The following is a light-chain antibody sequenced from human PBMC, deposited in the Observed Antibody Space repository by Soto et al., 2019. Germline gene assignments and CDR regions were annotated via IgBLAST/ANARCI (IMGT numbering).Light chain of an antibody. Sequence: DIVMTQSPDSLAVSLGERATINCKSSQSVLYSSNNKNYLAWYQQKPGQPPKLLIYWASTRESGVPSRFSGSGSGTEFTLTVSSLQPEDFATYYCLQQSSYPPLTFGGGTKVEIK. J-gene: IGKJ4*01. CDR1: QSVLYSSNNKNY. V-gene: IGKV4-1*01. CDR2: WAS. CDR3: LQQSSYPPLT.